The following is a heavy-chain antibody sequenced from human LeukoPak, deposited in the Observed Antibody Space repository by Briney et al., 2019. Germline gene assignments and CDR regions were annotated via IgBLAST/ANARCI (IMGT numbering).Heavy chain of an antibody. CDR2: ISYDGSNK. CDR1: GFTFSSYG. Sequence: PGGSLRLSCAASGFTFSSYGMHWVRQAPGKGLEWVAVISYDGSNKYYADSVKGRFTISRDNSKNTLYLQMNSLRAEDTAVYYCAKDWSAATCSYYFDYWGQGTLVTVSS. V-gene: IGHV3-30*18. J-gene: IGHJ4*02. D-gene: IGHD2-15*01. CDR3: AKDWSAATCSYYFDY.